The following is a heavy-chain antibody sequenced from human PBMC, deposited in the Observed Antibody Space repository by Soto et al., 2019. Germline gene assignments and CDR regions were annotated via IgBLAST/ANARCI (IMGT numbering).Heavy chain of an antibody. Sequence: GXSLKLSCAASGFTFSIYAISWVVQAPGKGLEWVAAIICSGGSTYYADSVKGRFTISRDNSKNTLYLQMNSLRAEDTAVYYCAKDLDGGSLPFDYWGQGTLVTVSS. V-gene: IGHV3-23*01. CDR3: AKDLDGGSLPFDY. CDR1: GFTFSIYA. J-gene: IGHJ4*02. D-gene: IGHD3-16*01. CDR2: IICSGGST.